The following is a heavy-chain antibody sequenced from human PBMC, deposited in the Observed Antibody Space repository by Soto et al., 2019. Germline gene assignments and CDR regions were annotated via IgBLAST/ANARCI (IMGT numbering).Heavy chain of an antibody. CDR3: ARAKWELQYYFDY. J-gene: IGHJ4*02. CDR2: INHSGST. V-gene: IGHV4-34*01. Sequence: SETLSLTCAVYGGPFSGYYWSWIRQPPGKGLEWIGEINHSGSTNYNPSLKSRVTISVDTSKNQFSLKLSSVTAADTAVYYCARAKWELQYYFDYWGQGTLVTVSS. D-gene: IGHD1-26*01. CDR1: GGPFSGYY.